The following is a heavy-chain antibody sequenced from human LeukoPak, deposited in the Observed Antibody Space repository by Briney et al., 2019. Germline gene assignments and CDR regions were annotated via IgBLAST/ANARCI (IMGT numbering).Heavy chain of an antibody. V-gene: IGHV4-31*11. D-gene: IGHD3-22*01. CDR2: IYYSGST. CDR3: ARMGYYYDSSGYYTPIDY. Sequence: PSETLSLTCAVYGGSFSGYYWSWIRQHPGKGLEWIGYIYYSGSTYYNPSLKSRVTISVDTSKNQFSLKLSSVTAADTAVYYCARMGYYYDSSGYYTPIDYWGQGTLVTVSS. J-gene: IGHJ4*02. CDR1: GGSFSGYY.